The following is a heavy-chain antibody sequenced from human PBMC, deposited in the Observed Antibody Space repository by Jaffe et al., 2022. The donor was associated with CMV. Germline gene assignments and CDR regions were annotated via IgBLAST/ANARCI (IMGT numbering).Heavy chain of an antibody. V-gene: IGHV4-4*02. D-gene: IGHD1-26*01. J-gene: IGHJ4*02. CDR2: ISQSESA. Sequence: QVYLQESGPALVQPSGTLSLTCAVSGDSVSGTNWWTWVRQPPGKGLEWIGEISQSESANYDPSLQSRVTISVDKSTNQFSLRLNSVTAADTAVYYCARARVGATLDYWGQGTLVTVSS. CDR3: ARARVGATLDY. CDR1: GDSVSGTNW.